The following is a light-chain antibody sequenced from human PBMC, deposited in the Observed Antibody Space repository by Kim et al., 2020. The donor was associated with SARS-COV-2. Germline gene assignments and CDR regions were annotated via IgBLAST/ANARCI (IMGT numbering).Light chain of an antibody. Sequence: GQSVTISCTGTSSDVGGYNYVSWYQQHPGKAPKLMIFDVSKRPSGVPDRFSGSKSGNTASLTISGLQAEDEADYYCCSYAGSYTWVFGGGTKLTVL. J-gene: IGLJ3*02. CDR2: DVS. CDR1: SSDVGGYNY. CDR3: CSYAGSYTWV. V-gene: IGLV2-11*03.